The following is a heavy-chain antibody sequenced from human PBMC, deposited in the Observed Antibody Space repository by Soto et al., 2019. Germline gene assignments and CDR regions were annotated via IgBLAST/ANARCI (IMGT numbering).Heavy chain of an antibody. J-gene: IGHJ4*02. D-gene: IGHD6-19*01. CDR2: INYSGST. Sequence: PSETLSLTCTVSGGSISSSSYYWGWIRQPPGKGLEWIGSINYSGSTNYNPSLKSRVTISVDTSKNQFSLKLSSVTAADTAVYYCARWGSGWYYFDYWGQGTLVTVSS. V-gene: IGHV4-39*07. CDR3: ARWGSGWYYFDY. CDR1: GGSISSSSYY.